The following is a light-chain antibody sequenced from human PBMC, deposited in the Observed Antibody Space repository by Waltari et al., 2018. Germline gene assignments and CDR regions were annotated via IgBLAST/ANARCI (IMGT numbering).Light chain of an antibody. CDR2: GVS. Sequence: EIVLTQSPGTLSLSPGERATLSCRASQSFSSSYFAWYQQKPGPAPRLLIYGVSTRATGIPDRFSGSRSGTDFTLTISRLEPEDFAVYFCQQYDRSPLTFGGGTKVEIK. V-gene: IGKV3-20*01. J-gene: IGKJ4*01. CDR3: QQYDRSPLT. CDR1: QSFSSSY.